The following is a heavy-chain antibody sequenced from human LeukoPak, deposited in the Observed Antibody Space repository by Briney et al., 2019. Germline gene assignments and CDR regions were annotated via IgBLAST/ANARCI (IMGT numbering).Heavy chain of an antibody. CDR1: GGTFSSYA. CDR3: ARAGSGIVGATPGADY. CDR2: IIPIFGIA. J-gene: IGHJ4*02. V-gene: IGHV1-69*04. D-gene: IGHD1-26*01. Sequence: ASVKVSCKAPGGTFSSYAISWVRQAPGQGLEWMGRIIPIFGIANYAQKFQGRVTITADKSTSTAYMELSSLRSEDTAVYYCARAGSGIVGATPGADYWGQGTLVTVSS.